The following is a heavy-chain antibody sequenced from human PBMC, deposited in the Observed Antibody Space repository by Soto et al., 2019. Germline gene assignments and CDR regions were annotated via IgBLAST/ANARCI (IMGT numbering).Heavy chain of an antibody. Sequence: QVQLVQSGAEVKKPGSSVKVSCKASGGTFSSYAISWVRQAPGQGLEWMGGIIPIFGTANYAQKFQGRVTITADESTSTAYMELSSLRSEDTAVYYCARGEGRPLVVVPAAIYYGMDVWGQGTTVTVSS. J-gene: IGHJ6*02. CDR3: ARGEGRPLVVVPAAIYYGMDV. D-gene: IGHD2-2*01. CDR1: GGTFSSYA. CDR2: IIPIFGTA. V-gene: IGHV1-69*01.